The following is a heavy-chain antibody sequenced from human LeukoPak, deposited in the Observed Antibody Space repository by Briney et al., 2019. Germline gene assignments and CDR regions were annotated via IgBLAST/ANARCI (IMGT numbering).Heavy chain of an antibody. CDR2: ITGSDDKT. Sequence: GGSLRLSCAASGFTFSNAAMTWVRQAPGQGLEWVSTITGSDDKTYYADSVKGRFTISRDYSKNTLDLQMNSLRVEDTAIYYCAKGPQLGSAYHPDYWGQGTLVTVSS. CDR3: AKGPQLGSAYHPDY. J-gene: IGHJ4*02. CDR1: GFTFSNAA. D-gene: IGHD3-16*01. V-gene: IGHV3-23*01.